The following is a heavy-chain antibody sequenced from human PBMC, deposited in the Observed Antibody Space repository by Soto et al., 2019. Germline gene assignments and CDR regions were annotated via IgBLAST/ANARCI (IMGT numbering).Heavy chain of an antibody. CDR2: IYYNGNA. J-gene: IGHJ4*02. Sequence: QLQLQESGPGLVKPSETLSLSCSVSGGSINRGNYYWDWIRQPPGKGLEWIGTIYYNGNAYYNPSLKSRVTMSVDTSKNQFSLKLISVTAADTAVYYCARHFVAVVIKGWGYWGQGTLVTVSS. D-gene: IGHD3-22*01. CDR3: ARHFVAVVIKGWGY. CDR1: GGSINRGNYY. V-gene: IGHV4-39*01.